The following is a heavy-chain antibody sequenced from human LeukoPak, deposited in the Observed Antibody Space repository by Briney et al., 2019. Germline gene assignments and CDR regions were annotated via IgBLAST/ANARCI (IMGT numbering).Heavy chain of an antibody. CDR3: AKDQTISGVNFFDF. J-gene: IGHJ4*02. CDR2: IISSGGGT. V-gene: IGHV3-23*01. Sequence: GGSLRLSCAASGITLSRFAMSWVRQLPGKGLEWVSGIISSGGGTYYADSVKGRFTISRDNSKNTLYLQMNDLRAEDTAVYYCAKDQTISGVNFFDFWGQGTLVTVSS. CDR1: GITLSRFA. D-gene: IGHD3-10*01.